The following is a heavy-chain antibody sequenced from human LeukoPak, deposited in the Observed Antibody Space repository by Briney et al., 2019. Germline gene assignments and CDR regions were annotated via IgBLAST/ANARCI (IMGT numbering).Heavy chain of an antibody. CDR1: GGSISSGSYY. D-gene: IGHD3-22*01. Sequence: PSQTLSLTCTVSGGSISSGSYYWSWIRQPAGKGLEWIGRIYTSGSTNYNPSLKSRVTISVDTSKNQFSLKLSSVTAADTAVYYCARDLRLGDSSGYYYSAAFDIWGQGTVVTVSS. CDR3: ARDLRLGDSSGYYYSAAFDI. CDR2: IYTSGST. J-gene: IGHJ3*02. V-gene: IGHV4-61*02.